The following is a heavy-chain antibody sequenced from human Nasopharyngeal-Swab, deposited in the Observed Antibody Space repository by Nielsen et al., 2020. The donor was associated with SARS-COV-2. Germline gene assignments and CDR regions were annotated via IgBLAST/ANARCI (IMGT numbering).Heavy chain of an antibody. CDR1: GFIFSNAW. CDR3: TTIVGANGGDDY. Sequence: GGSLRLSCAASGFIFSNAWMSWVPQAPGKGLEWVGRIKSKPDGGTKNYAAPVKGRFTISRDDSKNTLYLQMNSLKTEDTAVYYCTTIVGANGGDDYWGQGTLVTVSS. V-gene: IGHV3-15*01. J-gene: IGHJ4*02. CDR2: IKSKPDGGTK. D-gene: IGHD1-26*01.